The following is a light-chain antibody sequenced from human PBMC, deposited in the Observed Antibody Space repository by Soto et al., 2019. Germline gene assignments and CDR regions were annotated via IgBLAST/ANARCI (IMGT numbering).Light chain of an antibody. CDR3: QTWGTGIQV. CDR1: SGHSTFV. Sequence: QSVLTQSPSASASLGASVKLTCTLSSGHSTFVIAWHQQQPEKGPRYLMKLNSDGSHTKGDGIPDRFSGSSSGAERYLIISSLQSEDEADYYCQTWGTGIQVFGGGTKVTVL. CDR2: LNSDGSH. V-gene: IGLV4-69*01. J-gene: IGLJ3*02.